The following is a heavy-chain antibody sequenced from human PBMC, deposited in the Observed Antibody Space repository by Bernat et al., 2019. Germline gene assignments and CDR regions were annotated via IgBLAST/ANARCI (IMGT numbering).Heavy chain of an antibody. V-gene: IGHV3-23*01. CDR1: GFTFSSYA. Sequence: EVQLLESGGGLVQPGGSLRLSCAASGFTFSSYAMSWVRQAPGKGLEWVSAISGSGGSTYYADSVKGRFTISRDNSKNTLYLQMNSLRAEDTAVYYCAKHRPSTTLIRFLEWLLHNYFDYWGQGTLVTVSS. CDR3: AKHRPSTTLIRFLEWLLHNYFDY. D-gene: IGHD3-3*01. J-gene: IGHJ4*02. CDR2: ISGSGGST.